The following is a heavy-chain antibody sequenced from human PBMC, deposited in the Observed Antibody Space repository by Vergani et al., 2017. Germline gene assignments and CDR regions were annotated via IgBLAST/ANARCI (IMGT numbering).Heavy chain of an antibody. CDR3: AKEGVEKDAFDI. CDR1: GFPFDDYA. V-gene: IGHV3-9*01. D-gene: IGHD3-3*01. Sequence: EVQLVESGGGLVQPGRFLRLFCAASGFPFDDYAMHWVRQAPGKGLEWVSGISWNSGSIGYADSVKGRFTISRDNAKNSLYLQMNSLRAEDTALYYCAKEGVEKDAFDIWGQGTMVTVSS. CDR2: ISWNSGSI. J-gene: IGHJ3*02.